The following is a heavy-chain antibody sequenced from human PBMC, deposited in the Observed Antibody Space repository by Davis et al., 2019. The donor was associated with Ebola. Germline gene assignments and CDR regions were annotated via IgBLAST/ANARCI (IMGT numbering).Heavy chain of an antibody. V-gene: IGHV4-34*01. CDR2: INHSGST. CDR1: GGSFSGYY. Sequence: MPGGSLRLSCAVYGGSFSGYYWSWIRQPPGKGLEWIGEINHSGSTNYNPSLKSRVTISVDTSKNQFSLKLSSVTAADTAVYYCARGQTYYDFWSGYYHYYYGMDVWGQGTTVTVSS. CDR3: ARGQTYYDFWSGYYHYYYGMDV. D-gene: IGHD3-3*01. J-gene: IGHJ6*02.